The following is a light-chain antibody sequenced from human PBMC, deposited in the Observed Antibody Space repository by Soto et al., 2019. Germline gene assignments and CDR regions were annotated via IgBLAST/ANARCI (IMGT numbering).Light chain of an antibody. CDR3: QQYNTYPWT. Sequence: DIQMTQSPSTLSASVGDRVTITCRASQSISSWLAWCQQKPGKAPKLLIYKASSLESEVPSRFSGSGSGTEFTLTISSLQPEDFATYYCQQYNTYPWTFGQGTKVEIK. CDR1: QSISSW. V-gene: IGKV1-5*03. J-gene: IGKJ1*01. CDR2: KAS.